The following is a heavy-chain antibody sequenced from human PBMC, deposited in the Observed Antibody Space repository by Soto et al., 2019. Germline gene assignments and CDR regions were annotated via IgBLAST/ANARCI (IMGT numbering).Heavy chain of an antibody. Sequence: GGSLRLSWTASGFLFNSYTMNWIRQVPGQGLKWVASIGSSGDYIHYADAVKGRFTISRDNGRKSLYLQMSRVRVEDTAVYHCTRDMAYAPTLSDYWGPGTQVTVSS. CDR1: GFLFNSYT. CDR3: TRDMAYAPTLSDY. D-gene: IGHD2-2*01. J-gene: IGHJ4*03. V-gene: IGHV3-21*01. CDR2: IGSSGDYI.